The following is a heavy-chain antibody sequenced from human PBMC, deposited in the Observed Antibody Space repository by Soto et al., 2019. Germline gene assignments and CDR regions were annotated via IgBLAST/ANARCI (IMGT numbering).Heavy chain of an antibody. J-gene: IGHJ4*02. V-gene: IGHV1-69*06. Sequence: SVKVSCKTSGGTFNSYLIDWVRQAPGQGLEWMGGIIPAFGTAKYAQKFQGRVTITADKSTTTAYMELRKLTSEDTAVYYCARGLDQPPVGLYFDTWGQGTLVTVSS. CDR2: IIPAFGTA. CDR1: GGTFNSYL. D-gene: IGHD2-2*01. CDR3: ARGLDQPPVGLYFDT.